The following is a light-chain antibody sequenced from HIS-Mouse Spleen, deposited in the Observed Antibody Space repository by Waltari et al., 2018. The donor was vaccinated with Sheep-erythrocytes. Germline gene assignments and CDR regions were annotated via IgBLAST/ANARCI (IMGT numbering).Light chain of an antibody. CDR1: QSVSSY. V-gene: IGKV3-11*01. Sequence: EIVLTQPPATLSLSPGERATLSCRASQSVSSYLAWYQQKPGQAPRPLIYDASNRATGIPARFSGSGSGTDFTLTISSREPEDFAVYYCQHRSNWYTFGQGTKLEIK. CDR3: QHRSNWYT. CDR2: DAS. J-gene: IGKJ2*01.